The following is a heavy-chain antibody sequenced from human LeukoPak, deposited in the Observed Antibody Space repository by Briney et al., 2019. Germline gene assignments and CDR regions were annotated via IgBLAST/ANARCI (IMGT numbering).Heavy chain of an antibody. CDR3: TKDFDAATGY. CDR2: INPDGSVT. J-gene: IGHJ4*02. V-gene: IGHV3-74*01. D-gene: IGHD3-9*01. CDR1: GFTFSTYW. Sequence: PGESLRLSCGASGFTFSTYWMHWVRQAPGKGLVWVSRINPDGSVTGYADSVRGRFTVSRDNAKNTVYLQMSSLRAEDTAVYYCTKDFDAATGYWGQGTLVTVSP.